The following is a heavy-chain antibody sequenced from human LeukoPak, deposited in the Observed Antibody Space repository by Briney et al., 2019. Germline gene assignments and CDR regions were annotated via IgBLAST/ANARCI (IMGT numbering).Heavy chain of an antibody. CDR3: ARDLAATTWTGGAFDI. CDR2: IIPILGIA. CDR1: GGTFSSYA. D-gene: IGHD6-25*01. V-gene: IGHV1-69*04. Sequence: SVKVSCKASGGTFSSYAISWVRQAPGQGLEWRGRIIPILGIANYAQTFQGRVTITADTSTSTAYMELSSLRSDDTAVYYCARDLAATTWTGGAFDIWGKGTMVTVSS. J-gene: IGHJ3*02.